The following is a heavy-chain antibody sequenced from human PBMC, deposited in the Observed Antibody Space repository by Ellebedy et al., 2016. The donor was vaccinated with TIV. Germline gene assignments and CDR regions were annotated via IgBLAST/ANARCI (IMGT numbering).Heavy chain of an antibody. CDR1: GYSSRAYY. J-gene: IGHJ4*02. D-gene: IGHD3-22*01. Sequence: MPSETLSLTCTVSGYSSRAYYWGWIRQAPRKGLEWIGSIYHSGVTYYNPSLKSRVTISVDLSKNQFSLKLSSVTAADTAVYYCANLGHYYDSYGYSDYVDSWGQGTLVTVSS. CDR3: ANLGHYYDSYGYSDYVDS. V-gene: IGHV4-38-2*02. CDR2: IYHSGVT.